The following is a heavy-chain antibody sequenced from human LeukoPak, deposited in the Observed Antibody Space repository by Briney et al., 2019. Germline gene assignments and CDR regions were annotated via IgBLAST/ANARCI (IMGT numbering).Heavy chain of an antibody. CDR3: ARLKYYYDASGYRAEYFQH. D-gene: IGHD3-22*01. CDR2: IYYSGST. J-gene: IGHJ1*01. Sequence: SETLSLTCTVSGGSISSYYWSWIRQPPGKGLEWIGYIYYSGSTNYNPSLKSRVTISVDTSKNQFSLKLSSVTAADTAVYYCARLKYYYDASGYRAEYFQHWGQGTLVTVSS. CDR1: GGSISSYY. V-gene: IGHV4-59*01.